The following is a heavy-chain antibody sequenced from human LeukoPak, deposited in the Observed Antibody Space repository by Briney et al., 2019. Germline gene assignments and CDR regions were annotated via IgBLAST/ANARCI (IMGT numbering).Heavy chain of an antibody. CDR2: IHPNGRT. D-gene: IGHD6-13*01. Sequence: SETLSLTCAVYGGSFTGYYWSWIRQPPGEGLEWIGEIHPNGRTNYNPSLKSRVATSVDTSKNEFSLKLSSVTAADTAVYYCARARYSSSWSPAYYYMDVWGKGTTVTVSS. CDR3: ARARYSSSWSPAYYYMDV. V-gene: IGHV4-34*01. CDR1: GGSFTGYY. J-gene: IGHJ6*03.